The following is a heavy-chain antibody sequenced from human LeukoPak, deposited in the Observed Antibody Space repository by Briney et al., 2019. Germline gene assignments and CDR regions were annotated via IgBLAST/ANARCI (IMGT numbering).Heavy chain of an antibody. CDR3: ARGGSYYEWDY. CDR2: IYSGGNT. Sequence: GGSLRLSCAASGFTFSSYAMHWVRQAPGKGLEWVSVIYSGGNTYYADSVKGRFTISRDNSKNTLYLQMNSLRAEDTAVYYCARGGSYYEWDYWGQGTLVTVSS. J-gene: IGHJ4*02. CDR1: GFTFSSYA. V-gene: IGHV3-66*01. D-gene: IGHD1-26*01.